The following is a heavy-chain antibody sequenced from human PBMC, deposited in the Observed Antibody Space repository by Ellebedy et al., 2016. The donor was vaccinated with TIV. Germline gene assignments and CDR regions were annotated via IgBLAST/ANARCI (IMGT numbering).Heavy chain of an antibody. CDR1: GGSISSPSDY. CDR3: AKMVRGLITWNWFDP. D-gene: IGHD3-10*01. Sequence: SETLSLTXTVSGGSISSPSDYWNWIRQRPGKGLEWIGYIYYTGNTYYNPSLESRATISVDTSNNQFSLKLRSVTAADTAVYYCAKMVRGLITWNWFDPWGQGTLVTVSS. J-gene: IGHJ5*02. CDR2: IYYTGNT. V-gene: IGHV4-31*03.